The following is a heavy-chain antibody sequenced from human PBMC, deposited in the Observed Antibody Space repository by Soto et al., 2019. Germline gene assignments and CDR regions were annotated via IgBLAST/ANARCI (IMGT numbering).Heavy chain of an antibody. CDR1: GYTFTSYG. J-gene: IGHJ3*02. Sequence: ASVKVSCKASGYTFTSYGISWVRQAPGQGLEWMGWISAYNGNTNYAQKLQGRVTMTTDTSTSTAYMELRSLRSDDTAVYYCARDLWTNGVRGAFDIWGQGTMVTVSS. CDR2: ISAYNGNT. D-gene: IGHD2-8*01. V-gene: IGHV1-18*01. CDR3: ARDLWTNGVRGAFDI.